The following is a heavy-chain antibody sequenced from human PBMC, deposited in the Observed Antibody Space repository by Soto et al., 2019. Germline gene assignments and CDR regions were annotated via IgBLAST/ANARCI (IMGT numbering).Heavy chain of an antibody. CDR3: ARDSPYPVVVVAATPGHHDY. V-gene: IGHV3-30-3*01. Sequence: GGSLRLSFAASGFTFSSYAMHWVRQAAGKWLEWVEVISYDGSNKYYADSVKGRFTISRDNSKNTLYLQMNSLRAEDMAVYHSARDSPYPVVVVAATPGHHDYCGQGTLVPVSS. J-gene: IGHJ4*02. CDR1: GFTFSSYA. D-gene: IGHD2-15*01. CDR2: ISYDGSNK.